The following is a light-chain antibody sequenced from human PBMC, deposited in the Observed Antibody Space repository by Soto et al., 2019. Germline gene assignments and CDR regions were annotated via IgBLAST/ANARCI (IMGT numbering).Light chain of an antibody. CDR1: QSVSSSY. J-gene: IGKJ3*01. CDR2: GAS. Sequence: EMGLTQCPGTLSLSPGERATLSCRASQSVSSSYLAWYQQKPGQAPRLLTYGASSRATGIPDRFSGSGSGTDFTLTISRLEPEDFAVYYCQQYGSSPPGITFGPGTKVDIK. V-gene: IGKV3-20*01. CDR3: QQYGSSPPGIT.